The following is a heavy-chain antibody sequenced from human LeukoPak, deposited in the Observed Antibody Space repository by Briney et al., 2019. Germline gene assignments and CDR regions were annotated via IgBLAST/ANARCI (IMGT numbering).Heavy chain of an antibody. CDR3: ARTPSYCSGGRCYVSHYFDY. Sequence: PGGSLTLSCAASGFTFDDYAMHWVRQAPGKGLEWVSGISWNSGSIGYADSVKGRFTISRDNAKNSLYLQMNSLRAEDTASYYCARTPSYCSGGRCYVSHYFDYWGQGTLATVSS. CDR1: GFTFDDYA. V-gene: IGHV3-9*01. D-gene: IGHD2-15*01. CDR2: ISWNSGSI. J-gene: IGHJ4*02.